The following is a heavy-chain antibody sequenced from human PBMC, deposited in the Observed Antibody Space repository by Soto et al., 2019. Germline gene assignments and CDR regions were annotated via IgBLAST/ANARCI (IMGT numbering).Heavy chain of an antibody. CDR2: IIPIFGTA. V-gene: IGHV1-69*13. D-gene: IGHD3-10*01. J-gene: IGHJ4*02. CDR1: GGTFSIYA. CDR3: ARDTMVRGVIFDY. Sequence: SLKVSCKASGGTFSIYAISWVRQAPGQGLEWMGGIIPIFGTANYAQKFQGRVTITADESTSTAYMELSSLRSEDTAVYYCARDTMVRGVIFDYWGQGTLVTVSS.